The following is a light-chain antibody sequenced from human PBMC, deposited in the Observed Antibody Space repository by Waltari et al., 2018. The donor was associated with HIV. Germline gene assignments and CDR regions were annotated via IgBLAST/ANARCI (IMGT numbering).Light chain of an antibody. V-gene: IGLV1-44*01. J-gene: IGLJ2*01. CDR3: ETLDDNLNGPV. CDR1: SPNLGNNA. CDR2: SNK. Sequence: QSVLTQPPSASGTPGQRVTISCSGSSPNLGNNAVSWYQQFPGTAPKLLIYSNKQRPSGVPDRFSGSKSGTSASLAISGLQSEDEANYYCETLDDNLNGPVFGGGTKLTVL.